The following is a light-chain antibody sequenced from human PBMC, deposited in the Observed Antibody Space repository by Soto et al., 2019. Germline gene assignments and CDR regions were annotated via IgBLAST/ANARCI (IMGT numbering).Light chain of an antibody. CDR1: QSVSSD. V-gene: IGKV3-15*01. Sequence: EIVMTQSPATLSLSPGGRVTLSCRASQSVSSDLAWYQQKPGQAPRLLIYGASTRATGIPARFSGSGSGTEFTLTISSLQSEDFAVYYCQQYNNWALVIFGGGTKVDIK. CDR2: GAS. CDR3: QQYNNWALVI. J-gene: IGKJ4*01.